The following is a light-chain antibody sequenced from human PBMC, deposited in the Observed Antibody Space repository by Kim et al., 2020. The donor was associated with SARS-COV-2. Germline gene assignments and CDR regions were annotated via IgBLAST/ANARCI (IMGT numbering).Light chain of an antibody. V-gene: IGLV3-1*01. J-gene: IGLJ3*02. CDR2: QDS. CDR1: KLGDKY. CDR3: QAWDSSTWV. Sequence: SYELTQPPSVFVFPGQTASITCSGDKLGDKYACWYQQKPGQSPVLVIYQDSKRPSGIPERFSGSNSGNTATLTISGTQAMDEADYYCQAWDSSTWVFGGGTQLTVL.